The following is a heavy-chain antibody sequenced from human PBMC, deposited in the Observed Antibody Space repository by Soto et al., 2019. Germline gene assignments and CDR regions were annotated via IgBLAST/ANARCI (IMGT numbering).Heavy chain of an antibody. CDR2: IIPILGIA. CDR3: ARDLRDYGDYFNWFDP. V-gene: IGHV1-69*04. D-gene: IGHD4-17*01. CDR1: GGTFSSYT. J-gene: IGHJ5*02. Sequence: SVNVSCKASGGTFSSYTISWVRQAPGQGLEWMGRIIPILGIANYAQKFQGRVTITADKSTSTAYMELSSLRSEDTAVYYCARDLRDYGDYFNWFDPWGQGTLVTVSS.